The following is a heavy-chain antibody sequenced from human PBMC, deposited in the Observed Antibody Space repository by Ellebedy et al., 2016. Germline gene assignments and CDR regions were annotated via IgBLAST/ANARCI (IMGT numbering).Heavy chain of an antibody. D-gene: IGHD3-16*01. Sequence: ASVKVSCKASGYTFTDYHMYWVRQAPGQGLEWMGWINPHSGDTNYAQKFQGWVTMTRDTSISTAYMEVRRLRSDDTAIYYCARDSAYDYMDYWGQGTLVTVSS. CDR1: GYTFTDYH. V-gene: IGHV1-2*04. CDR2: INPHSGDT. CDR3: ARDSAYDYMDY. J-gene: IGHJ4*02.